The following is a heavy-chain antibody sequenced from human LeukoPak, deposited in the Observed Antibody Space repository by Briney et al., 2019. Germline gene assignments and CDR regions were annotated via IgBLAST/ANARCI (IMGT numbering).Heavy chain of an antibody. CDR3: AKSLTPDRDWFDS. CDR1: GFTFSSSS. CDR2: ISSSGRYI. Sequence: GGSLRLSCAASGFTFSSSSMNWVRQAPGKGLEWVSSISSSGRYIYFADSMKGRFTISRDNAKNSVSLQMNSLRGEDTAVYYCAKSLTPDRDWFDSWGQGTLVIVSP. V-gene: IGHV3-21*01. J-gene: IGHJ5*01. D-gene: IGHD4/OR15-4a*01.